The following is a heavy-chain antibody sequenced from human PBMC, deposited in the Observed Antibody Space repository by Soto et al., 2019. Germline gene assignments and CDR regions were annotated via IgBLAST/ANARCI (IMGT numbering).Heavy chain of an antibody. CDR1: GYTFGNND. J-gene: IGHJ5*02. V-gene: IGHV1-8*01. CDR3: ARMATSGTLNWFDP. CDR2: MNPNSGNT. Sequence: GASVKVSCKASGYTFGNNDISWVRQATGQGLEWMGWMNPNSGNTGYAQKFQGRVSMTRNTSITTAYLELSSLRSDDTAIYYCARMATSGTLNWFDPLGQGTLVTXS.